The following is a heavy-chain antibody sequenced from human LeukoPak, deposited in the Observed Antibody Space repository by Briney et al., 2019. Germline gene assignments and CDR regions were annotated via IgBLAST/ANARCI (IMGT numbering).Heavy chain of an antibody. CDR2: ISYDGSNK. CDR3: ASGWPSSSWSY. J-gene: IGHJ4*02. CDR1: GFTVSSNF. Sequence: GGSLRLSCAASGFTVSSNFMTWVRQAPGKGLEWVAVISYDGSNKYYADSVKGRFTISRDNSKNTLYLQMNSLRAEDTAVYYCASGWPSSSWSYWGQGTLVTVSS. V-gene: IGHV3-30-3*01. D-gene: IGHD6-13*01.